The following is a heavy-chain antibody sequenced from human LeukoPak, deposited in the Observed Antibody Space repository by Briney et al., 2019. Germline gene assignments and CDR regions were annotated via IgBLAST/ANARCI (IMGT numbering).Heavy chain of an antibody. CDR2: ISAYNGNT. D-gene: IGHD6-19*01. J-gene: IGHJ4*02. Sequence: ASVKVSCKASGYTFTSYGISWVRQAPGQGLEWMGWISAYNGNTNYAQKLQGRVTVTTDTSTSTAYMELRSLRSDDTAVYYCARERIVAGTGTFDYWGQGTLVTGSS. CDR1: GYTFTSYG. V-gene: IGHV1-18*01. CDR3: ARERIVAGTGTFDY.